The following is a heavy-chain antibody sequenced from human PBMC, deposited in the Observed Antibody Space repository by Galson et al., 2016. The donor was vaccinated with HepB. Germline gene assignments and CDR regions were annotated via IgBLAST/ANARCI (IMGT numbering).Heavy chain of an antibody. CDR3: ARDMQYAFDL. CDR2: FDPEDGER. Sequence: SVKVSCKVSGNTLSELSIFWVRQAPGKGLEWMGTFDPEDGERIHAQKFQGRVTVTRDTSTSTAYMELRSLRHDDTAVYYCARDMQYAFDLWGQGTVVSVSS. D-gene: IGHD2-2*01. V-gene: IGHV1-24*01. CDR1: GNTLSELS. J-gene: IGHJ3*01.